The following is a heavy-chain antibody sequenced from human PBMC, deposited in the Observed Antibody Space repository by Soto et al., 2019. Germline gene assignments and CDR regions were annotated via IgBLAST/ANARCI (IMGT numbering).Heavy chain of an antibody. J-gene: IGHJ4*02. CDR1: GGTFSSYA. Sequence: QVQLVQSGAEVKKPGSSVKVSCKASGGTFSSYAISWVRQAPGQGLEWMGGLIPIFGTANYAQKFQGRVTITADESTSTAYMELSSLRSEDTAGYYCARAGGGGLEQQLVPFDYWGQGTLVTVSS. V-gene: IGHV1-69*01. D-gene: IGHD6-13*01. CDR2: LIPIFGTA. CDR3: ARAGGGGLEQQLVPFDY.